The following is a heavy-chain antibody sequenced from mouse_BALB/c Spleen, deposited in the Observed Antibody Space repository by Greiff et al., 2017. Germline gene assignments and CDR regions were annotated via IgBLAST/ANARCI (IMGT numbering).Heavy chain of an antibody. V-gene: IGHV5-17*02. Sequence: EVMLVESGGGLVQPGGSRKLSCAASGFTFSSFGMHWVRQAPEKGLEWVAYISSGSSTIYYADTVKGRFTISRDNPKNTLFLQMTSLRSEDTAMYYCARDGYGNYGDYWGQGTSVTVSS. J-gene: IGHJ4*01. CDR3: ARDGYGNYGDY. CDR2: ISSGSSTI. D-gene: IGHD2-10*02. CDR1: GFTFSSFG.